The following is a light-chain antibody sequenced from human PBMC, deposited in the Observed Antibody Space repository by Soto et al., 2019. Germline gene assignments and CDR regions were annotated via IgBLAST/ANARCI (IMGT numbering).Light chain of an antibody. CDR3: QSYDSSLSAV. Sequence: QSVLTQPASVSGSPGQSITISCTGTSSDVGGYKYVSWYQHYPGKAPKLMIYEVSNRPSGVPDRFSGSKSGTSASLAITGLQAEDEADYYCQSYDSSLSAVFGTGTKLTVL. J-gene: IGLJ1*01. CDR1: SSDVGGYKY. CDR2: EVS. V-gene: IGLV2-14*01.